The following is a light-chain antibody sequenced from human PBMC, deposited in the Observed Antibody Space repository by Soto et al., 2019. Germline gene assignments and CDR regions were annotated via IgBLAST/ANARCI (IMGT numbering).Light chain of an antibody. Sequence: EIVLTQSPGTLSLSPGERATLSCRASQSVSSSYLAWYQQKPGQAPRLLIYGASSRATGIPDRFSGSWSGTDFTLTISRLEAEGFAVYYCQQYGSSPPYTFGQGTKLEIK. J-gene: IGKJ2*01. V-gene: IGKV3-20*01. CDR2: GAS. CDR1: QSVSSSY. CDR3: QQYGSSPPYT.